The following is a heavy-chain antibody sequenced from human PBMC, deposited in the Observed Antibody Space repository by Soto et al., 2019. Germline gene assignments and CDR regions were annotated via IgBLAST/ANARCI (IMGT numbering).Heavy chain of an antibody. CDR2: IYSTGNT. J-gene: IGHJ6*02. CDR3: RSSSRYSTDV. D-gene: IGHD6-13*01. Sequence: QLQLQESGPGLVKPSETLSLSCTVSGGSITSSSYWGWIRQPPGKGLEWIGSIYSTGNTYYNPSLXXRGTISANTAKNPFSLNLSSVTGADTAVYYCRSSSRYSTDVWGQGTTVYVSS. V-gene: IGHV4-39*01. CDR1: GGSITSSSY.